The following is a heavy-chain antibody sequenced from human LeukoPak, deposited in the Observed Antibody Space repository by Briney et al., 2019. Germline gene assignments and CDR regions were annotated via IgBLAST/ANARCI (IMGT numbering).Heavy chain of an antibody. J-gene: IGHJ6*03. D-gene: IGHD6-13*01. CDR1: SYSLSSGYY. V-gene: IGHV4-61*01. CDR3: ARCIAAAGTVDYYYMDV. CDR2: IYYSGST. Sequence: SETLSLTCAVSSYSLSSGYYWGWTRQPPGKGLEWIGYIYYSGSTNYNPSLKSRVTISVDTSKNQFSLKLSSVTAADTAVYYCARCIAAAGTVDYYYMDVWGKGTTVTVSS.